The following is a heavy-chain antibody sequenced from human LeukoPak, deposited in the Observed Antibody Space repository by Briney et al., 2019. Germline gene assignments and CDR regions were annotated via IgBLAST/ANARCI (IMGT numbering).Heavy chain of an antibody. CDR2: INHSGIT. V-gene: IGHV4-34*01. Sequence: SETLSLTCAVYGGSFSGSYWSWIRQPPGKGLEWIGEINHSGITNYNPSLKSRVTISVDTSKNQFPLKLSSVTAADTAVYYCARGGRARGYSDYGEDYWGQGTLVTVSS. J-gene: IGHJ4*02. D-gene: IGHD5-12*01. CDR1: GGSFSGSY. CDR3: ARGGRARGYSDYGEDY.